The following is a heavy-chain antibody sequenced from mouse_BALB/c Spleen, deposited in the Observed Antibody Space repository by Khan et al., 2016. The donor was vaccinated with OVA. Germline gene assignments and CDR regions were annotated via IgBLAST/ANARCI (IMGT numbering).Heavy chain of an antibody. J-gene: IGHJ2*01. V-gene: IGHV3-2*02. CDR1: GYSITSGYG. Sequence: EVQLQESGPGLVKPSKSLSLTCTVTGYSITSGYGWNWIRQFPGNKLEWMGYISYSGSTNYNPSLKSRISITRDTSKNQFFLQLNSGTTEDTATYYCARTARIKYWGQGTTLTVSS. D-gene: IGHD1-2*01. CDR3: ARTARIKY. CDR2: ISYSGST.